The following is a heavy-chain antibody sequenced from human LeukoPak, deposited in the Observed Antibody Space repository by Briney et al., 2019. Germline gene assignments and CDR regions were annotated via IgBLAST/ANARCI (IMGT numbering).Heavy chain of an antibody. CDR3: ARDPSDGSGCDFDY. V-gene: IGHV4-34*01. Sequence: SETLSLTCAVYGGSFSGYYWSWIRQPPGKGLEWIGEINHSGSTNYNPSLKSRVTISVDTSKNQFSLKLSSVTAADTAVYYCARDPSDGSGCDFDYWGQGTLVTVSS. CDR2: INHSGST. J-gene: IGHJ4*02. CDR1: GGSFSGYY. D-gene: IGHD6-19*01.